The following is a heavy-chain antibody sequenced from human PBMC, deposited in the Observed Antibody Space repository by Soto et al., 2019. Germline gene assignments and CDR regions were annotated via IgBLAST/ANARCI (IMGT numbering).Heavy chain of an antibody. Sequence: PGGSLRLSCAASGFTFSNAWMNWVRQAPGKGLEWVGRIKSKTDGGTTDYAAPVKGRFTISRDDSKNTLYLQMNSLKTEDTAVYYCTTRPPYLVGALKRVYYYGMDVWGQGTTVTVSS. V-gene: IGHV3-15*07. D-gene: IGHD1-26*01. CDR2: IKSKTDGGTT. CDR1: GFTFSNAW. CDR3: TTRPPYLVGALKRVYYYGMDV. J-gene: IGHJ6*02.